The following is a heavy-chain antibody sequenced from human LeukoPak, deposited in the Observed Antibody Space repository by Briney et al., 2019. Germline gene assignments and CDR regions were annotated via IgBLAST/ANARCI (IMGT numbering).Heavy chain of an antibody. Sequence: SSETLSLTCTVSGGSISSYYWSWIRQPAGKGLEWIGRMHTSGSTNYNPSLKSRATMSVDTSKNQFSLRLSSVTAADTAVYYCARDEGSGWHDYWGQGTLVTVSS. J-gene: IGHJ4*02. V-gene: IGHV4-4*07. CDR1: GGSISSYY. CDR3: ARDEGSGWHDY. CDR2: MHTSGST. D-gene: IGHD6-19*01.